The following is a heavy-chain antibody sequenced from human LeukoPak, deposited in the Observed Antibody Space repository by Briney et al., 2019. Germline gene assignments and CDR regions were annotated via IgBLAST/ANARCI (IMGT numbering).Heavy chain of an antibody. CDR2: MYYSGNT. J-gene: IGHJ4*02. Sequence: NPSETLSLTCTVSGGSISSSSYYWGWIRQPPGKGLEWIGSMYYSGNTYNTPSLKSRVTISVDTSKNQFSLKLSSVTAADTAVYYCASLPTHSDSSGYNYWGQGTLVTVSS. CDR3: ASLPTHSDSSGYNY. V-gene: IGHV4-39*07. D-gene: IGHD3-22*01. CDR1: GGSISSSSYY.